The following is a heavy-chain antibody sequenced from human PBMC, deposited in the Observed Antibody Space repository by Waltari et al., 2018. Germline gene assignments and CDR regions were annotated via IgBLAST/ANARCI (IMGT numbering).Heavy chain of an antibody. CDR3: AKDHQWEVLLPIYQIDY. Sequence: QVQLVESGGGVVRHGRSLRLSCAASGFTFRSYGMHWVRQIPGKGLEWLTFISFDGSDKYYADSVKGRFTICKDNSRNTLYLQMNSLRPEDTAVYFCAKDHQWEVLLPIYQIDYWGRGTLVTVSS. V-gene: IGHV3-30*18. CDR1: GFTFRSYG. D-gene: IGHD1-26*01. J-gene: IGHJ4*02. CDR2: ISFDGSDK.